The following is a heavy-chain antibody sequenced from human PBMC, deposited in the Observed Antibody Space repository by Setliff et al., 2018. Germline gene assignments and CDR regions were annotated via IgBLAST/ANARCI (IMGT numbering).Heavy chain of an antibody. Sequence: EASVKVSCKASGYNLDDFGINWLRQAPGQGLEWMGWIRPYIGHTIYAQKFQGRVTMTTDAPTSTAYMELTGLRHDDTAVYYCARVVAHTHFYDRSDYYFDGLDIWGQGAKVTVSS. V-gene: IGHV1-18*01. CDR3: ARVVAHTHFYDRSDYYFDGLDI. CDR2: IRPYIGHT. CDR1: GYNLDDFG. J-gene: IGHJ3*02. D-gene: IGHD3-22*01.